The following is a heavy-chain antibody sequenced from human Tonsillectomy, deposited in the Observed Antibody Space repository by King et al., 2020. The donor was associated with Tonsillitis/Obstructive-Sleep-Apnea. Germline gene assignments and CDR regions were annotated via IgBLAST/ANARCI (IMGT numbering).Heavy chain of an antibody. Sequence: EQLVQSGAEVKKPGASVKVSCKASGYTFTSYYLHWVRQAPGQGLEWMGVINPNTGNTGYPQKFQGRITMTRDTSTSTVYMEVSSLRSEDTAVYYCARARTMTARRDFDIWGQGTMVTVSS. D-gene: IGHD6-6*01. J-gene: IGHJ3*02. V-gene: IGHV1-46*01. CDR3: ARARTMTARRDFDI. CDR2: INPNTGNT. CDR1: GYTFTSYY.